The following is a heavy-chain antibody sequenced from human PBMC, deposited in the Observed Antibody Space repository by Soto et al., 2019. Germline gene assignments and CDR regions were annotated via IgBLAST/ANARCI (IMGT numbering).Heavy chain of an antibody. D-gene: IGHD1-1*01. J-gene: IGHJ3*02. CDR1: GFTFSSNS. V-gene: IGHV3-48*02. Sequence: HPGGSLRLSCAASGFTFSSNSMNWVRQAAGKGLEWVSYISSSGSTIHYAESVKGRFTVSRDNGKNSLYLQMNSLRDEDTAVYYCARDGGGTDAFDIWGQGTMVTV. CDR3: ARDGGGTDAFDI. CDR2: ISSSGSTI.